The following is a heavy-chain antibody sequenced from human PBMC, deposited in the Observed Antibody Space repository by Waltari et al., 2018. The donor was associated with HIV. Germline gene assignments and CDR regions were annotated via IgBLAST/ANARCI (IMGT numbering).Heavy chain of an antibody. CDR2: INHSRST. V-gene: IGHV4-34*01. D-gene: IGHD6-6*01. Sequence: QVQLQQWGAGLLKPSETLSLTCAVYGGSFSGYYWSWIRQPPGKVLEWIGEINHSRSTNYNPSLKSRVTISVDTSKNQFSLKLSSVTAADTAVYYCARGAVYSSSSLDYYYGMDVWGQGTTVTVSS. J-gene: IGHJ6*02. CDR1: GGSFSGYY. CDR3: ARGAVYSSSSLDYYYGMDV.